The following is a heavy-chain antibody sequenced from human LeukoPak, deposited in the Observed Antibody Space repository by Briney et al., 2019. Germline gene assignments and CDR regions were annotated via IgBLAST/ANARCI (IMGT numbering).Heavy chain of an antibody. V-gene: IGHV3-23*01. CDR1: GFTFSSYA. Sequence: GGSLRLSCAASGFTFSSYAMSWVRQAPGKGLEWVSAISGSGGSTYYADSVKGRFTISRGNSKNTLYLQMNSLRSEDTAVYYCAVDCSGGSCYSWRLDAFDIWGQGTMVTVSS. J-gene: IGHJ3*02. CDR2: ISGSGGST. D-gene: IGHD2-15*01. CDR3: AVDCSGGSCYSWRLDAFDI.